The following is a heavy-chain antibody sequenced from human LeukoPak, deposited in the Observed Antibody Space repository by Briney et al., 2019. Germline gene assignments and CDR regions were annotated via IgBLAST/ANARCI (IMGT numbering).Heavy chain of an antibody. CDR3: AKWGMVRGVTPNDY. CDR2: IWYDGSQK. D-gene: IGHD3-10*01. J-gene: IGHJ4*02. CDR1: GFTFSSHG. V-gene: IGHV3-33*06. Sequence: GGSLRLSCAASGFTFSSHGMSWVRQAPGKGLEWVALIWYDGSQKYYADSVKGRFTISRDNSKNTLYLQMNSLRAEDTAVYYCAKWGMVRGVTPNDYWGQGTLVTVSS.